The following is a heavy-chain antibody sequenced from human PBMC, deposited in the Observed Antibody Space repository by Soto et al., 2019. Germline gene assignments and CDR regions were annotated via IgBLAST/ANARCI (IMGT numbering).Heavy chain of an antibody. D-gene: IGHD6-19*01. J-gene: IGHJ6*03. V-gene: IGHV4-34*01. CDR2: INHSGST. Sequence: PSETLSLTCAVYGGSFSGYYWSWIRQPPGKWLEWIGEINHSGSTNYNPSLKSRVTISVDTSKNQFSLKLSSVTAADTAVYYCARSQDDSSGPYYYYYMDVWGKGTTVTVSS. CDR3: ARSQDDSSGPYYYYYMDV. CDR1: GGSFSGYY.